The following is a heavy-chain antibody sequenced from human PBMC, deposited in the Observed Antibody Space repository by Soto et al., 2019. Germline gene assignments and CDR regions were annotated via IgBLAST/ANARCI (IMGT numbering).Heavy chain of an antibody. Sequence: EVNLLESGGGLVQPGGSLRLSCAASGFTFSSYAMTWVRQAPGKGLEWVSTISGSGDSTYYTDSVKGRFTISRDNSKNTLYLRMNSLRAEDTAVYYCANTGTTWYIYWGQGTQVTVPS. CDR3: ANTGTTWYIY. CDR1: GFTFSSYA. D-gene: IGHD6-13*01. CDR2: ISGSGDST. V-gene: IGHV3-23*01. J-gene: IGHJ4*02.